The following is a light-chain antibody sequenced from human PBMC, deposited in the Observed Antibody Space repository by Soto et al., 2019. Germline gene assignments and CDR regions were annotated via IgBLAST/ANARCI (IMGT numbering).Light chain of an antibody. CDR1: QIISIY. CDR2: GAS. J-gene: IGKJ5*01. CDR3: QQSYSTPIT. V-gene: IGKV1-39*01. Sequence: DTQMTQSPSSLSASVVYRVTITCRAGQIISIYLNWYQQKPGKAPKVLINGASSLQSGVPTRISGSGAGTDFTLSISSLQPEDFATYYCQQSYSTPITFGQGTRLEIK.